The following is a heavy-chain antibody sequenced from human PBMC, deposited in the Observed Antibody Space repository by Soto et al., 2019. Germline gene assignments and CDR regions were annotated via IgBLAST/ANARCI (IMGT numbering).Heavy chain of an antibody. CDR1: GGSISSSSYY. Sequence: SETLSLTCTVSGGSISSSSYYWGWIRQPPGKGLEWIGSIYYSGSTYYNPSLKSRVTISVDTSKNQFSLKLSSVTAADTAVYYCASSIVVVPAAMGMYNWFDPWGQGTLVTVSS. J-gene: IGHJ5*02. V-gene: IGHV4-39*01. CDR3: ASSIVVVPAAMGMYNWFDP. D-gene: IGHD2-2*01. CDR2: IYYSGST.